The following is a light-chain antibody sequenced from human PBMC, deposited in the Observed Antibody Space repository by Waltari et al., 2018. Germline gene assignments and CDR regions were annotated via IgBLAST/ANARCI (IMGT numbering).Light chain of an antibody. J-gene: IGKJ2*01. CDR3: QQYDMSPET. CDR2: GAS. Sequence: EIVLTQSPGTLSLSPGERATLSCRASQSVTSNYLAWYQQRPGQAPRLLIYGASNRATGIPDRFSGSGSGTDFSLTINRLEPEDFAVYYCQQYDMSPETFGQGTKLEIK. V-gene: IGKV3-20*01. CDR1: QSVTSNY.